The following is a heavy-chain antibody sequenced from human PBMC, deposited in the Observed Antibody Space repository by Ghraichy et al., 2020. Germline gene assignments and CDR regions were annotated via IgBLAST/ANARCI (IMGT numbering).Heavy chain of an antibody. J-gene: IGHJ4*02. V-gene: IGHV3-30-3*01. Sequence: GSLNISCAASGFTFSSYAMHWVRQAPGKGLEWVAVISYDGSNKYYADSVKGRFTISRDNSKNTLYLQMNSLRAEDTAVYYCARGSSGCFDYWGQGTLVTVSS. CDR3: ARGSSGCFDY. CDR2: ISYDGSNK. CDR1: GFTFSSYA. D-gene: IGHD6-19*01.